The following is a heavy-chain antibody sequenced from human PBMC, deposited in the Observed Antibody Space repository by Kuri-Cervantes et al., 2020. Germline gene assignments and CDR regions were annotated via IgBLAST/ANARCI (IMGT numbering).Heavy chain of an antibody. J-gene: IGHJ4*02. CDR1: GFTFSSYE. D-gene: IGHD3-10*01. CDR3: ATGNSGTAGFDY. CDR2: ISSSGSTI. Sequence: GESLKISCAASGFTFSSYEMNWVRQAPGKGLEWVSYISSSGSTIYYADSVKGRFTISRDNSKNTLYLQMNSLRAEDTAVYYCATGNSGTAGFDYWGQGTLVTVSS. V-gene: IGHV3-48*03.